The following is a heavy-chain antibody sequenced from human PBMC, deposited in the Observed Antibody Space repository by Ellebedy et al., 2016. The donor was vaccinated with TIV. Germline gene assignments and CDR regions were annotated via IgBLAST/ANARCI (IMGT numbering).Heavy chain of an antibody. CDR1: GGSISNYY. J-gene: IGHJ6*02. D-gene: IGHD2-15*01. CDR3: ARWGGFCSGGNCYPYYYHYGMDV. CDR2: IYYSGST. V-gene: IGHV4-59*01. Sequence: SETLSLXCTVSGGSISNYYWNWIRQPPGKGLEWIGDIYYSGSTNYNPSLKSRVTISGDTSKNQFSLKLNSVTAADTAVYYCARWGGFCSGGNCYPYYYHYGMDVWGQGTTVTVSS.